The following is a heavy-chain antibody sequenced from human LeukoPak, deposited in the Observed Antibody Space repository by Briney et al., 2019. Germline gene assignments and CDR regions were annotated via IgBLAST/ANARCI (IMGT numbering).Heavy chain of an antibody. Sequence: ASVKVSCKASGYTFTGYYMHWVRQAPGQGLEWMGWINPNSGGTNYAQKFQGRVTMTRDTSISTAYMELSRLRSDDTAVYYCARDGKRITIFGVVKGKSPTNWFDPWGQGTLVTVSS. CDR2: INPNSGGT. CDR1: GYTFTGYY. V-gene: IGHV1-2*02. CDR3: ARDGKRITIFGVVKGKSPTNWFDP. J-gene: IGHJ5*02. D-gene: IGHD3-3*01.